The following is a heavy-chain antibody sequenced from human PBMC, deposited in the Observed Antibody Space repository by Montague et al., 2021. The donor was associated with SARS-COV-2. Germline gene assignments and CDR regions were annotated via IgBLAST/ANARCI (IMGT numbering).Heavy chain of an antibody. CDR2: IYTSGST. CDR1: GGSISSGSYY. V-gene: IGHV4-61*02. CDR3: AGRPTPSYSSGWYLFYYAMDV. Sequence: TLSLTCTVSGGSISSGSYYWSWIRQPAGKGLEWIGRIYTSGSTNYNPSLKSRVTISVDTSKNQFSLKLSSVTAADTAVYYCAGRPTPSYSSGWYLFYYAMDVWGQRTTVTVSS. J-gene: IGHJ6*02. D-gene: IGHD6-19*01.